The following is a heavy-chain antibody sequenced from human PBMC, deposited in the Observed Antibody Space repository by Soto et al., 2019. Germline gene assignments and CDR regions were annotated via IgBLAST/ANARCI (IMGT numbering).Heavy chain of an antibody. CDR1: GYSFTSYW. CDR3: ARHMISTGYYDILTGPGAPIDP. CDR2: IYPGDSDT. D-gene: IGHD3-9*01. V-gene: IGHV5-51*01. Sequence: GESLKISCKGSGYSFTSYWIGWVRQMPGKGLEWMGIIYPGDSDTRYSPSFQGQVTISADKSISTAYLQWSSLKASDTAMYYCARHMISTGYYDILTGPGAPIDPRGQGTLVTVSS. J-gene: IGHJ5*02.